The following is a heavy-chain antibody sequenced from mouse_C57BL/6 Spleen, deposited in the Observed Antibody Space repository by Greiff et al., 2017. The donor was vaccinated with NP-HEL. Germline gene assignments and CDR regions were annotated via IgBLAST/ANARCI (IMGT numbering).Heavy chain of an antibody. D-gene: IGHD2-3*01. V-gene: IGHV1-52*01. CDR3: ARHGYYVGYYAMDY. Sequence: QVQLQPGAELVRPGSSVKLSCKASGYTFTSYWMHWVKQRPIQGLEWIGNIDPSDSETHYNQKFKDKATLTVDKSSSTAYMQLSSLTSEDSAVYYCARHGYYVGYYAMDYWGQGTSVTVSS. J-gene: IGHJ4*01. CDR1: GYTFTSYW. CDR2: IDPSDSET.